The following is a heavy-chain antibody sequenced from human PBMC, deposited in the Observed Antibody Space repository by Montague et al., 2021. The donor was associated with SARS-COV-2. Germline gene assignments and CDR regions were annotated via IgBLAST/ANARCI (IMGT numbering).Heavy chain of an antibody. CDR1: GGSIGSYY. CDR3: ARDFDY. V-gene: IGHV4-59*13. CDR2: MYYSGST. Sequence: SETLSLTCTVSGGSIGSYYWSWIQQPPGKGLEWIGYMYYSGSTNYNPSLKSRVTLSVDTSKNQFSLKLSSVTAADTAVYYCARDFDYWGQGTLVTVSS. J-gene: IGHJ4*02.